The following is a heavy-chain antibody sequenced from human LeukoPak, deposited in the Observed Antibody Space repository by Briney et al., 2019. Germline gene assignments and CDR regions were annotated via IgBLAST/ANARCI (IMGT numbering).Heavy chain of an antibody. CDR2: IYSGDSDN. Sequence: GESLKISCKGPGYSFTSYWIGWVRQIPGKGLGWMGIIYSGDSDNRYSPPFQGQVTISADKSISTAYLQWSSLKASDTAMYYCARPRGPGYYYYGMDVWGQGTTVTVSS. J-gene: IGHJ6*02. V-gene: IGHV5-51*01. CDR1: GYSFTSYW. CDR3: ARPRGPGYYYYGMDV. D-gene: IGHD3-10*01.